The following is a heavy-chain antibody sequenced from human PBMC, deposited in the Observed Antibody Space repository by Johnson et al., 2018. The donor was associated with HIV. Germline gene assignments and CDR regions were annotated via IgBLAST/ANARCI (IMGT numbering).Heavy chain of an antibody. CDR3: ARVRPNPTVTTRGAAFDI. Sequence: QVRLVESGGGLVKPGGSLRLSCAASGVTFSDYYMSWIRQAPGKGLEWVSYISSSGSTIYYADSVKGRFTISRDNSKNTLYLQMNSLRAEDTAVYYCARVRPNPTVTTRGAAFDIWGQGTMVTVSS. CDR2: ISSSGSTI. V-gene: IGHV3-11*04. J-gene: IGHJ3*02. D-gene: IGHD4-17*01. CDR1: GVTFSDYY.